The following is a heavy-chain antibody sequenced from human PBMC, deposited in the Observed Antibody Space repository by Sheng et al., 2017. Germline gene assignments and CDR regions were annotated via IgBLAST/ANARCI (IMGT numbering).Heavy chain of an antibody. D-gene: IGHD6-13*01. CDR2: ISYDGNNK. CDR1: GFSFSSYG. Sequence: QVQLVQSGGGVVQPGRSLRLSCAASGFSFSSYGMHWVRQAPGKGLEWVAVISYDGNNKWYAESVKGRFTISRDNSKNTLYLQMNSLSSEDTAVYFCAKDRERQPYYGMDVWGQGTTVTVSS. J-gene: IGHJ6*02. V-gene: IGHV3-30*18. CDR3: AKDRERQPYYGMDV.